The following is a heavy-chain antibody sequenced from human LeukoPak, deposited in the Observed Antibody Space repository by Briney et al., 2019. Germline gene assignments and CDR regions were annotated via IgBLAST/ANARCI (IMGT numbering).Heavy chain of an antibody. V-gene: IGHV3-21*01. J-gene: IGHJ4*02. CDR2: ISTSSSYI. CDR1: GFTFDDYA. D-gene: IGHD5-12*01. CDR3: ARVGLDRRGYSGCEAFNY. Sequence: GGSLRLPCAISGFTFDDYAMHWVRQAPGKGLEWVSSISTSSSYIYYADAVKGRFTISRDNAKNSLYLQINSLRAEDTAVYYCARVGLDRRGYSGCEAFNYWGQGTLVTVSS.